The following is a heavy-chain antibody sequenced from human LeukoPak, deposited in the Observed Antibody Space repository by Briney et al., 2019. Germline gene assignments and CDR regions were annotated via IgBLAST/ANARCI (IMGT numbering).Heavy chain of an antibody. CDR1: GGSISSGSYY. V-gene: IGHV4-39*07. D-gene: IGHD6-13*01. CDR2: IYYSGST. CDR3: ARAGSSWYIFDY. Sequence: SETLSLTCTVPGGSISSGSYYWCWIRQPPGKGLEWIASIYYSGSTYYNPSLKSRVTMSVDTSKNQFSLKLSSVTAADTAVYYCARAGSSWYIFDYWGQGTLVTVSS. J-gene: IGHJ4*02.